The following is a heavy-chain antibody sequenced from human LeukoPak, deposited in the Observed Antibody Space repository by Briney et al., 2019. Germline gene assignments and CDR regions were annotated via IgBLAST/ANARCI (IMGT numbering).Heavy chain of an antibody. Sequence: GALGLSFAASGLPFNIYRMSWLRPAPGKGLEWGANIKPDGSAVYYLDYDKGRFTIYGDNDQNSVFLQKNTLRVEDTAVYYCAGDRAQYYDDSFDIWGQGTMVTVSS. CDR1: GLPFNIYR. CDR2: IKPDGSAV. J-gene: IGHJ3*02. D-gene: IGHD3-3*01. CDR3: AGDRAQYYDDSFDI. V-gene: IGHV3-7*01.